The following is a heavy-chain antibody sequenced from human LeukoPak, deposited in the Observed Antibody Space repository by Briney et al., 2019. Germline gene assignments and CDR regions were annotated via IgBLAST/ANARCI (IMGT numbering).Heavy chain of an antibody. J-gene: IGHJ4*02. CDR3: VSFYETY. CDR2: ISGSGGHT. CDR1: GFTFSSYA. D-gene: IGHD2/OR15-2a*01. V-gene: IGHV3-23*01. Sequence: GGSLRLSCAASGFTFSSYAMSWVRQAPERGLEWVSVISGSGGHTYYADSVKGRFTISKDNAKNTVYLQMNSLRAEDTAVYYCVSFYETYWGRGTLVTVSS.